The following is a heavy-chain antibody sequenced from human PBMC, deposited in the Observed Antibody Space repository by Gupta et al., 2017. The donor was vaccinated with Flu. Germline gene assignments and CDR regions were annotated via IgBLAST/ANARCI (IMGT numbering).Heavy chain of an antibody. V-gene: IGHV3-23*01. CDR3: AKESNPRCGYSGYDSFCARFPLDY. D-gene: IGHD5-12*01. CDR2: ISGSGGST. Sequence: EVQLLESGGGLVQPGGSLRLSCAASGFTFSSYAMSWVRQAPGKGLEWVSAISGSGGSTYYADSVKGRFTISRDNSKNTLYLQMNSLRAEDTAVYYCAKESNPRCGYSGYDSFCARFPLDYWGQGTLVTVSS. CDR1: GFTFSSYA. J-gene: IGHJ4*02.